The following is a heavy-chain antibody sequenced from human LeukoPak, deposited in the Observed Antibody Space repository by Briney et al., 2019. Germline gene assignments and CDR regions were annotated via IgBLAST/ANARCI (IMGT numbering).Heavy chain of an antibody. D-gene: IGHD2-8*01. J-gene: IGHJ4*02. V-gene: IGHV1-18*01. CDR3: ARVVSCTNGVCYRLFDY. CDR1: GYTFTSYG. CDR2: ISAYNGNT. Sequence: GASVKVSCKASGYTFTSYGISWVRQAPGQGLEWMGWISAYNGNTNYAQKLQGRVTMTTGTSTSTAYMELRSLRSDDTAVYYCARVVSCTNGVCYRLFDYWGQGTLVTVSS.